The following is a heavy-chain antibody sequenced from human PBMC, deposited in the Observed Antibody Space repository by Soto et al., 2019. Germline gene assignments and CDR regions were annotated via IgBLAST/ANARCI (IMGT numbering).Heavy chain of an antibody. CDR3: ARNMDYYYGPGSGNGHGF. D-gene: IGHD3-10*01. Sequence: QVQLVQSGAEVKEPGDSVRVSCEASGYTFTSYYIHWVRQAPGQGLEWMGWINTRFGDTTYAQDFQGRVSMTRDMSISTVYMEVSRLTSDHTAIYYCARNMDYYYGPGSGNGHGFWGQGTTVTVFS. CDR2: INTRFGDT. CDR1: GYTFTSYY. J-gene: IGHJ6*02. V-gene: IGHV1-2*02.